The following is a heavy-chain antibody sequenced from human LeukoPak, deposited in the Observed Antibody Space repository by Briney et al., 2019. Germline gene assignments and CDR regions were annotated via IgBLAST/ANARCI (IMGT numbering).Heavy chain of an antibody. CDR3: AKDGFDYYDSRGYYYCVY. Sequence: GGSLRLSCAASGFMFRNYAMSWLRQAPGKGLEWVSGISTRGGGIYYADSVKGRFTISRDNSKNTLYLQMKSLRAEDTAVYYCAKDGFDYYDSRGYYYCVYWGQGTLVTVSS. CDR1: GFMFRNYA. J-gene: IGHJ4*02. CDR2: ISTRGGGI. V-gene: IGHV3-23*01. D-gene: IGHD3-22*01.